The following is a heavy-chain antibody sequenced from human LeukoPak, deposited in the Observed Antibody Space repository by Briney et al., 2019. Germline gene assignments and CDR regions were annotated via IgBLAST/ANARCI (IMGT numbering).Heavy chain of an antibody. CDR3: ARLIWFGELLWGFDY. CDR1: GFTVSSNY. CDR2: IYSGGST. J-gene: IGHJ4*02. Sequence: GGSLRLSCAASGFTVSSNYMSWVRQAPGKGLEWVSVIYSGGSTYYADSVKGRFTISRDNSKNTLYLQMNNLRAEDTAVYYCARLIWFGELLWGFDYWGQGTLVTVSS. D-gene: IGHD3-10*01. V-gene: IGHV3-53*01.